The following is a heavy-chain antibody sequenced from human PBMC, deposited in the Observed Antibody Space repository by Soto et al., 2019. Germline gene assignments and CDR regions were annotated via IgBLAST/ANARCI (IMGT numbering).Heavy chain of an antibody. CDR1: GGSISSTDHY. Sequence: QLQLQESGPGLVKPSETLSLTCTVSGGSISSTDHYWGWIRQSPGKGLEWIGSVYYTGTTYYNPSLKSRVTISVDASKSQFSLTLRSVTAADTAVYYRARKVTYHILAPPCLLDYWGQGSLVIGSS. J-gene: IGHJ4*02. CDR3: ARKVTYHILAPPCLLDY. D-gene: IGHD3-9*01. CDR2: VYYTGTT. V-gene: IGHV4-39*01.